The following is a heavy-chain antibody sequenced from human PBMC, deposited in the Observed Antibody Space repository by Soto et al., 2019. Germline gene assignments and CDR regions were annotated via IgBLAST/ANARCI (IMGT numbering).Heavy chain of an antibody. CDR2: VNAGNDNT. V-gene: IGHV1-3*01. J-gene: IGHJ4*02. D-gene: IGHD5-18*01. CDR3: AREVPYGYSRFDY. CDR1: GYTFTNNV. Sequence: QVHLVQPGAEVKKPGASVKVSCRTSGYTFTNNVIHWVRQAPGQRLEWIGWVNAGNDNTKWSREFQGRLTLTKDTSANTAYMELSSLKPEVTAIYFCAREVPYGYSRFDYWGQGTLVTVSS.